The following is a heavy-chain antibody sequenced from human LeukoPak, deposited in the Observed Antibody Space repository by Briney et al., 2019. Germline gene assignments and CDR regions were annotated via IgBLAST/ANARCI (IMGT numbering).Heavy chain of an antibody. CDR1: GYNFANSR. V-gene: IGHV5-51*01. Sequence: GESLKISCKGSGYNFANSRIGWVRQMPGKGLEWMGSINPGDSETAYSPSFKGQVTILVDKSTTTAYLQWSSLEVSDTAIYYCTRHGGGFRYWGQGTLVTISS. J-gene: IGHJ4*02. CDR3: TRHGGGFRY. D-gene: IGHD3-9*01. CDR2: INPGDSET.